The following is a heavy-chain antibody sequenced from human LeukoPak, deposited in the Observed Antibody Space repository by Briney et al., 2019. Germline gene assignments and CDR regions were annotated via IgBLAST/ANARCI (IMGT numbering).Heavy chain of an antibody. CDR2: IYYSGST. V-gene: IGHV4-59*01. D-gene: IGHD6-13*01. Sequence: SETLSLTCTVSGGSISSYYWSWIRQPPGKGLEWIGYIYYSGSTNYNPSLKSRVTISVDTSKNQFSLKLSSVTAADTAVYYCASSGAYSSSWYWDLGAFDIWGQGTMVTVSS. J-gene: IGHJ3*02. CDR3: ASSGAYSSSWYWDLGAFDI. CDR1: GGSISSYY.